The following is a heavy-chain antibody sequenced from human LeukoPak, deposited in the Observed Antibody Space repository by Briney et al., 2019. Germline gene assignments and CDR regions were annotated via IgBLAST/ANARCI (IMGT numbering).Heavy chain of an antibody. V-gene: IGHV3-9*01. CDR2: ISWNSGSI. Sequence: GRSLRLSCAASGFTFDDYAMHWVRQAPGKGVKWVSGISWNSGSIGYADSVKGRFTISRDNAKNSLYLQMNSLRAEDTALYYCAKGKVIEARPPFDYWGQGTLVTVSS. J-gene: IGHJ4*02. CDR1: GFTFDDYA. D-gene: IGHD6-6*01. CDR3: AKGKVIEARPPFDY.